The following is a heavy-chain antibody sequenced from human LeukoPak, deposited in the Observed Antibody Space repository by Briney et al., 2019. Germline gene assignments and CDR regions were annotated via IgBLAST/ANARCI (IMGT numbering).Heavy chain of an antibody. D-gene: IGHD6-13*01. J-gene: IGHJ5*02. CDR2: IIPIFGTA. CDR1: GGTFSSYA. CDR3: ARAAAGTLWYWFDP. Sequence: SVKVSCKASGGTFSSYAISWVRQAPGQGLEWMGGIIPIFGTANYAQKFQGRVTITADKSSSTAYMELSSLRSEDTAVYYCARAAAGTLWYWFDPWGQGTLVTVSS. V-gene: IGHV1-69*06.